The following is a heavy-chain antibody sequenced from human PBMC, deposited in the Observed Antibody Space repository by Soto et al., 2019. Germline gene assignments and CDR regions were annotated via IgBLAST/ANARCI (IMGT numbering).Heavy chain of an antibody. CDR1: GFTFSSYA. Sequence: GGSLRLSWAASGFTFSSYAMSWVRQAPGKGLEWVSTISSSGGGTYYADSVKGRFTISRDNSKNTLSLQMNSLRADDTAVYYCAKLGRYCTNGVCPSGWFDPWGQGTLVTVSS. D-gene: IGHD2-8*01. J-gene: IGHJ5*02. CDR3: AKLGRYCTNGVCPSGWFDP. CDR2: ISSSGGGT. V-gene: IGHV3-23*01.